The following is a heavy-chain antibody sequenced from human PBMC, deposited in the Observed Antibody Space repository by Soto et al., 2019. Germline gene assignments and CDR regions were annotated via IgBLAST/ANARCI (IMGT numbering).Heavy chain of an antibody. J-gene: IGHJ4*02. CDR2: ISAYTGST. Sequence: QVQLVQSGSEVKKPGASVKVSCKASGYTFANYGVVWVRQAPGQGLVWMAWISAYTGSTNYAQEFQGRVAVTTDTSTSTASMEVRSLRSDDTAVYYCARSPYSYGISFYFDYWGQGTLVTVSS. D-gene: IGHD5-18*01. CDR1: GYTFANYG. CDR3: ARSPYSYGISFYFDY. V-gene: IGHV1-18*04.